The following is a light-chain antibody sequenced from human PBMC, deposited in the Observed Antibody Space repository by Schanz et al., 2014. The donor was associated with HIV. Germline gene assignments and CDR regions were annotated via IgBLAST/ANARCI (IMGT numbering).Light chain of an antibody. CDR1: RSDA. V-gene: IGLV1-44*01. CDR2: RNN. J-gene: IGLJ3*02. Sequence: QSVLTQPPSTSGAPGQRVSISCSGIRSDAVNWYQQFPGTAPKLLIYRNNQRPSGVPDRFSGSKSGTSASLAISGLQSEDEADYYCAAWDDSLNGRVFGGGTKVTVL. CDR3: AAWDDSLNGRV.